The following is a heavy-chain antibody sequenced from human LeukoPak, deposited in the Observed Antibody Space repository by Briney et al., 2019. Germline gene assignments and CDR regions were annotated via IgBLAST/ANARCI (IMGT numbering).Heavy chain of an antibody. V-gene: IGHV3-23*01. CDR2: IGGSGGST. Sequence: PGGSLGLSCAASGFTFTSYAMSWVRQAPGKGLEWVSAIGGSGGSTYYADSVKGRFTISRDNSKNTLYLQMNSLRAEDTAVYYCAKVGAVAAFPRDFDYWGQGTLVTVSS. D-gene: IGHD6-19*01. J-gene: IGHJ4*02. CDR1: GFTFTSYA. CDR3: AKVGAVAAFPRDFDY.